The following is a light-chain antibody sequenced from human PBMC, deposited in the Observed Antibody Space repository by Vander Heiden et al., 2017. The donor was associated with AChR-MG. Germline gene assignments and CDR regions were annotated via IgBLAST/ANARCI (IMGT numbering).Light chain of an antibody. Sequence: IQMTQSLSSLSVPARDRVTITCQASQEIIVSLTWFHQRPGKAPNLLIYDASILYAGVSSRCIGSGSGTSVSLPITSRQPEDIVIYYCQQEDSGHITFGQRTQLDIK. J-gene: IGKJ5*01. CDR2: DAS. CDR1: QEIIVS. V-gene: IGKV1-33*01. CDR3: QQEDSGHIT.